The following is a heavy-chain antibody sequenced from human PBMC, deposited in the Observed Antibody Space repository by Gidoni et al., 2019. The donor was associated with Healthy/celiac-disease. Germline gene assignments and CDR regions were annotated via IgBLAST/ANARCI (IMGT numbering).Heavy chain of an antibody. J-gene: IGHJ4*02. Sequence: QVQLVESGGGVVQPGRSLRLSCAASGFTFSCYGMHWVRQAPGKGLEWVAVISYDGSNKYYADSVKGRFTISRDNSKNTLYLQMNSLRAEDTAVYYCAKGEVGTMVRGVLDYWGQGTLVTVSS. CDR3: AKGEVGTMVRGVLDY. V-gene: IGHV3-30*18. CDR2: ISYDGSNK. CDR1: GFTFSCYG. D-gene: IGHD3-10*01.